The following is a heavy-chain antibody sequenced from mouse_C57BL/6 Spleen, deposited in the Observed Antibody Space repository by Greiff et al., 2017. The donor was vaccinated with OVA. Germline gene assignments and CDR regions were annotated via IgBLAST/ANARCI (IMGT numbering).Heavy chain of an antibody. CDR2: IDPEDGDT. D-gene: IGHD1-1*01. J-gene: IGHJ4*01. CDR3: TRIVATGYYAMDY. CDR1: GFNIKDYY. Sequence: VQLQQSGAELVRPGASVKLSCTASGFNIKDYYMHWVKQRPEQGLEWIGRIDPEDGDTEYAPKFQGKATMTADTSSNTAYLQLSSLTSDDTAVYYCTRIVATGYYAMDYWGQGTSVTVSS. V-gene: IGHV14-1*01.